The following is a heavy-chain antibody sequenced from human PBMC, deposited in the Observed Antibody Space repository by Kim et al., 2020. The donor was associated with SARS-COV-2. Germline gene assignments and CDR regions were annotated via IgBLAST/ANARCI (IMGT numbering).Heavy chain of an antibody. V-gene: IGHV4-31*03. Sequence: SESLSLTCTVSGGSISSGGYYWSWNRQHPGKGLEWIGYIDYSGGTYYNSSLKSRVTISVDTSKTLFSLKLSSVTAADTAVFYCATVVPPFGGVTTSAYW. CDR1: GGSISSGGYY. CDR3: ATVVPPFGGVTTSAY. D-gene: IGHD3-3*01. J-gene: IGHJ4*01. CDR2: IDYSGGT.